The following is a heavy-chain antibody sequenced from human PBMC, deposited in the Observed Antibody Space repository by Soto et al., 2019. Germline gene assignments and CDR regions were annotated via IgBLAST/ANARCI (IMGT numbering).Heavy chain of an antibody. J-gene: IGHJ4*02. CDR3: ARGSSGWYRKGRYFDY. V-gene: IGHV4-34*01. D-gene: IGHD6-19*01. Sequence: KLPETLSLTCAVYGGSFSGYYWSWIRQPPGKGLEWIGEINHSGSTNYNPSPKSRVTISVDTSKNQFSLKLSSVTAADTAVYYCARGSSGWYRKGRYFDYWGQGTLVTV. CDR1: GGSFSGYY. CDR2: INHSGST.